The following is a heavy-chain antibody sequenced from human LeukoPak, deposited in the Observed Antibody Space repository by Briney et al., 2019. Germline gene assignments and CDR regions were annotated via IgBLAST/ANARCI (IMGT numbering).Heavy chain of an antibody. CDR1: GFTFSSYW. CDR2: INSDGSST. J-gene: IGHJ6*02. V-gene: IGHV3-74*01. CDR3: ARGETTVTPYYYYGMDV. D-gene: IGHD4-17*01. Sequence: GGSLRLSCAASGFTFSSYWMHWVRQATGKGLVWVSRINSDGSSTSYADSVKGRFTISRDNAKNTLYLQMNSLRAEDTAVYYCARGETTVTPYYYYGMDVWGQGTTVIVSS.